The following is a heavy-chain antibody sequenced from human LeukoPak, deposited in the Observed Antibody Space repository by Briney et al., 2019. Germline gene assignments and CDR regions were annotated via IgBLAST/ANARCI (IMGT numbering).Heavy chain of an antibody. CDR2: ISSGGSTI. Sequence: PGGSLRLSCAVSGFTFSDYYMSWIRQAPGKGLEWVSYISSGGSTISHADSVKGRFTISRDNAENSLYLQMNSLRAEDTAVYYGARRAAAGGCFDYWGQGTLVTVSS. V-gene: IGHV3-11*01. D-gene: IGHD6-13*01. CDR1: GFTFSDYY. J-gene: IGHJ4*02. CDR3: ARRAAAGGCFDY.